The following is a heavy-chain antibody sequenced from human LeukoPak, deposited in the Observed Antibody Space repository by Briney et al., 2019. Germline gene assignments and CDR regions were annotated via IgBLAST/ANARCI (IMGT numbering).Heavy chain of an antibody. CDR2: ISWNSGSI. Sequence: GGSLRLSCAASGFTFDDYAMHWVRQARGKGLEWVSGISWNSGSIGYADSVKGRFTISRDNAKNSLYLQMNSLRAEDTALYYCAKDIGRYCSGGSCYGADYWGQGTLVTVSS. J-gene: IGHJ4*02. CDR1: GFTFDDYA. CDR3: AKDIGRYCSGGSCYGADY. V-gene: IGHV3-9*01. D-gene: IGHD2-15*01.